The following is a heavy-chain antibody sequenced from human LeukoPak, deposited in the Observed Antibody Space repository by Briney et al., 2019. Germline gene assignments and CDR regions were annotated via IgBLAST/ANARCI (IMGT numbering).Heavy chain of an antibody. CDR2: ISGSGDRT. V-gene: IGHV3-23*01. J-gene: IGHJ4*02. CDR3: AIREPIGY. CDR1: GFSFANSV. Sequence: GGSLRLSCAASGFSFANSVISWIRQAPGKGPEWVSAISGSGDRTDYADSVRGRFTISRDNSKSTLYLQMNSLRVEDTAIYYCAIREPIGYWGQGSLVTVSS. D-gene: IGHD6-13*01.